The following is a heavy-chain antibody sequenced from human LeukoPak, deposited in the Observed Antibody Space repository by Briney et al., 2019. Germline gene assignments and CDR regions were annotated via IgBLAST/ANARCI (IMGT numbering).Heavy chain of an antibody. CDR2: ISSSGSTI. CDR3: AELGITMIGGV. J-gene: IGHJ6*04. CDR1: GFTFSTYG. Sequence: GGTLRLSCVAAGFTFSTYGTSWVRQAPGKGGGWVSAISSSGSTIYYADSVKARFTISRDNAKNSLYLQMNSLRAEDTAVYYCAELGITMIGGVWGKGTTVTISS. D-gene: IGHD3-10*02. V-gene: IGHV3-48*04.